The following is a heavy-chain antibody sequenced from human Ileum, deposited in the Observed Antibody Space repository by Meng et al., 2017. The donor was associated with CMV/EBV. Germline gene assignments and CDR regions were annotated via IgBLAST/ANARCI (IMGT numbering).Heavy chain of an antibody. CDR1: GYTFSNCY. CDR2: INPNNGGT. V-gene: IGHV1-2*02. Sequence: SGYTFSNCYLHWVRQAPGQGLEWVGWINPNNGGTNCAQKFQGRVTMTRDTSISTAYMELSSLRSDDTAVYYCARGGSGSYYLYFDYWGQGTLVTVSS. J-gene: IGHJ4*02. D-gene: IGHD3-10*01. CDR3: ARGGSGSYYLYFDY.